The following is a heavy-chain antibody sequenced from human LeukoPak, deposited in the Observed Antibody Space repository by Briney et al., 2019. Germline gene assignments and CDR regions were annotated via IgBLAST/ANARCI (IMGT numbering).Heavy chain of an antibody. V-gene: IGHV1-46*01. J-gene: IGHJ4*02. CDR1: GYTFTSYY. CDR3: ATDKPAGDSSGYHYYFDY. D-gene: IGHD3-22*01. Sequence: ASVKVSCKASGYTFTSYYMHWVRQAPGQGLEWMGIINPSGGSTSYAQKFQGRVTMTRDTSTSTVYMELSSLRSEDTAVYYCATDKPAGDSSGYHYYFDYWGQGTLVTVSS. CDR2: INPSGGST.